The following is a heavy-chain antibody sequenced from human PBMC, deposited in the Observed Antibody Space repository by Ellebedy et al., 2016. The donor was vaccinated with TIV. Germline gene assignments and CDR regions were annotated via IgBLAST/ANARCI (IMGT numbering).Heavy chain of an antibody. Sequence: GGSLRLSXTAPGFSIGDKAMTWFRQAPGKGLEWVGFIRSRNFGGTAEYAASVKGRFTVSRDHSKDIAYLQMNSLKSEDTAVYHCSSSLITVFSPGYFDFWGQGVQVTVSS. CDR3: SSSLITVFSPGYFDF. CDR1: GFSIGDKA. J-gene: IGHJ4*02. V-gene: IGHV3-49*03. CDR2: IRSRNFGGTA. D-gene: IGHD3-10*01.